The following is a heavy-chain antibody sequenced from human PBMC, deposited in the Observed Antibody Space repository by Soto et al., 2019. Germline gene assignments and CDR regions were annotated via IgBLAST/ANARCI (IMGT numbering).Heavy chain of an antibody. V-gene: IGHV1-8*01. J-gene: IGHJ5*02. CDR2: MNPNSGNT. Sequence: QVPLVQSGAEVKKPGASVKVSCKASGYTFTSYDINWVRQATGQGLEWMGWMNPNSGNTGYAQKFQGRVTMTRNTSISTAYMELSSLRSEDTAVYYCARGRGVLRFLEWTMNWFDPWGQGTLVTVS. CDR1: GYTFTSYD. D-gene: IGHD3-3*01. CDR3: ARGRGVLRFLEWTMNWFDP.